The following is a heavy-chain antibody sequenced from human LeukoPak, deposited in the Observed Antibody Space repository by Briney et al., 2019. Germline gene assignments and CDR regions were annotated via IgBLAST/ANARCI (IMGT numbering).Heavy chain of an antibody. CDR1: GYTLTDYW. J-gene: IGHJ4*02. Sequence: ASVKVSCKASGYTLTDYWIHWVRQAPGQGLDWMGRINPNSGGTNYSQKFQGRVTMTRDTSISTAYMELSRMTADDTAVFYCVLDFSSPACLFDCLGQGTLVTVSS. CDR2: INPNSGGT. D-gene: IGHD2-2*01. V-gene: IGHV1-2*06. CDR3: VLDFSSPACLFDC.